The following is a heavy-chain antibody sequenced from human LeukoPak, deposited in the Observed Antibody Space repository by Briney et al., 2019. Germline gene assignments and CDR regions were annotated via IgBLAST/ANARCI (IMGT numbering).Heavy chain of an antibody. J-gene: IGHJ4*02. Sequence: SETLSLTCTVSGGSISSYYWNWIRQPPGKGLEWIGYIYYSGSTNYNPSLKSRVTISVDTSKKQISVNLTSVTAADTGVYYCARGPHQQWPPMQYWGQGSLVTVSS. D-gene: IGHD6-19*01. V-gene: IGHV4-59*12. CDR2: IYYSGST. CDR1: GGSISSYY. CDR3: ARGPHQQWPPMQY.